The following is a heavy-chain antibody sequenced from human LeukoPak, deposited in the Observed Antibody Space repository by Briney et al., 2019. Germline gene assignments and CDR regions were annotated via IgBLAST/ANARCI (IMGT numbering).Heavy chain of an antibody. V-gene: IGHV1-3*01. J-gene: IGHJ3*02. CDR1: GYTFISYA. CDR3: ARDYMIRGVRGAFDI. Sequence: ASVKVSCKASGYTFISYAIHWVRQAPGQRLEWMGWINAGNGNKKSSQKFQGRVTITRDTSASTAYMELSSLRSEDTALYYCARDYMIRGVRGAFDIWGQGTIVTVSS. D-gene: IGHD3-10*01. CDR2: INAGNGNK.